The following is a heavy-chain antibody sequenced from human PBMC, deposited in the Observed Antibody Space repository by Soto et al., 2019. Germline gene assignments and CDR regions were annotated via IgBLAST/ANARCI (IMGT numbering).Heavy chain of an antibody. D-gene: IGHD3-9*01. Sequence: SETLSLTCTVSGGSISSYYWSWIRQPPGKGLEWIGYIYYSGSTNYNPSLKSRVTISVDTSKNQFSLKLSSVTAADTAVYYCARAEMDYYILTGYYNRYFDYCGQGTLVTVSS. V-gene: IGHV4-59*01. CDR3: ARAEMDYYILTGYYNRYFDY. J-gene: IGHJ4*02. CDR2: IYYSGST. CDR1: GGSISSYY.